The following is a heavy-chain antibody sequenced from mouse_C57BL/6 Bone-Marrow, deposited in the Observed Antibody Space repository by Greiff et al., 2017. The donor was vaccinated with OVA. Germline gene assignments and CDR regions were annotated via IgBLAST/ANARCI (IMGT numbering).Heavy chain of an antibody. D-gene: IGHD1-1*01. V-gene: IGHV5-4*01. CDR1: GFTFSSYA. J-gene: IGHJ2*01. Sequence: EVKLMESGGGLVKPGGSLKLSCAASGFTFSSYAMSWVRQTPEKRLEWVATISDGGSYTSYPDNVKGRFTISRDNAKNNLYLQMSHLKSEDTAMYYCAREGDYYGSSEDYFDYWGQGTTLTVSS. CDR2: ISDGGSYT. CDR3: AREGDYYGSSEDYFDY.